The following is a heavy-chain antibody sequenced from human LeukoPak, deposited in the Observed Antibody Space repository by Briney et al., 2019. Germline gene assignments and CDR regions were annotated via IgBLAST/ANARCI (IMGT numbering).Heavy chain of an antibody. Sequence: GGSLRLSCAASGFTFSNAWMSWVRQAPGKGLEWVGRIKSKTDGGTTDHAAPVKGRFTISRDDSKNTLYLQMNSLKTEDTAVYYCTTDLRVVTNFRRSKARWGQGTLVTVSS. D-gene: IGHD2-21*02. CDR1: GFTFSNAW. J-gene: IGHJ4*02. CDR2: IKSKTDGGTT. CDR3: TTDLRVVTNFRRSKAR. V-gene: IGHV3-15*01.